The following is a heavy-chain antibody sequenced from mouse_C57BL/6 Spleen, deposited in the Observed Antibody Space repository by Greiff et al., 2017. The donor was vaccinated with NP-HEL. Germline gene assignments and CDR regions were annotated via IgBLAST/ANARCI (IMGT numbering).Heavy chain of an antibody. CDR3: ARDYGSSYYYAMDY. CDR2: ISYDGSN. Sequence: EVHLVESGPGLVKPSQSLSLTCSVTGYSITSGYYWNWIRQFPGNKLEWMGYISYDGSNNYNPSLKNRISITRDTSKNQFFLKLNSVTTEDTATYYCARDYGSSYYYAMDYWGQGTSVTVSS. J-gene: IGHJ4*01. V-gene: IGHV3-6*01. CDR1: GYSITSGYY. D-gene: IGHD1-1*01.